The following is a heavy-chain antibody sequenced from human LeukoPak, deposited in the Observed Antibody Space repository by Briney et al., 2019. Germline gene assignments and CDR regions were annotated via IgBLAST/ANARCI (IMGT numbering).Heavy chain of an antibody. CDR1: GGSINSGGYY. Sequence: PSETLSLTCTVSGGSINSGGYYWSWIRQHPGKGLEWIGYIYYSGSTYYIPSLKSRVTISVATSKNQFSLKLSSVTAADTAVYYCAKTYYDILTGYRPFDYWGQGTLVTVSS. J-gene: IGHJ4*02. CDR3: AKTYYDILTGYRPFDY. V-gene: IGHV4-31*03. D-gene: IGHD3-9*01. CDR2: IYYSGST.